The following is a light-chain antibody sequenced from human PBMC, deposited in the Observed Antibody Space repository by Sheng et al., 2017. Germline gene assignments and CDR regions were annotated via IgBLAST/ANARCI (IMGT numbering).Light chain of an antibody. CDR3: QQYNDWPPFT. V-gene: IGKV3-15*01. Sequence: EIVMTQSPDTLSVSPGGRVNVSCRASQSVSSDLAWYQQKPGQAPRLLIYGASTRATGIPARFSGSGSGTEFTLTIRGLQSEDFAVYYCQQYNDWPPFTFGGGTKVETK. CDR1: QSVSSD. CDR2: GAS. J-gene: IGKJ4*01.